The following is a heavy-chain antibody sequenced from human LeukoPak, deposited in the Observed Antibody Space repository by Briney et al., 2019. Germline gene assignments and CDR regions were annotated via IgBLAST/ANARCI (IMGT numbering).Heavy chain of an antibody. Sequence: SETLSLTYTVSGYSISSGYYWGWIRQPPGKGLEWIGSIYHSGSTYYNPSLKSRVTISVDTSKNQFSLKLSSVTAADTAVYYCARARGTVTTDFDYWGQGTLVTVSS. J-gene: IGHJ4*02. V-gene: IGHV4-38-2*02. CDR1: GYSISSGYY. CDR3: ARARGTVTTDFDY. CDR2: IYHSGST. D-gene: IGHD4-17*01.